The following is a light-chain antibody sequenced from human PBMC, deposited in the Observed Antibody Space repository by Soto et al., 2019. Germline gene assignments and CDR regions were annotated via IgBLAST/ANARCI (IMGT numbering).Light chain of an antibody. CDR3: QQYEDVPT. V-gene: IGKV1-33*01. CDR2: DAS. J-gene: IGKJ2*01. Sequence: PSSLSASVGDRVAITCQASQDISNFLNWYQQKPGKAPKLLTYDASDLETGVPSRFRGSGAGTDFTFTISSLQPRDVGTYYCQQYEDVPTFGQGTKVDIK. CDR1: QDISNF.